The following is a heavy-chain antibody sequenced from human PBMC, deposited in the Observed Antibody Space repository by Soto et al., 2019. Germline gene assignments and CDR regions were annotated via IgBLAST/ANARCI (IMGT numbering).Heavy chain of an antibody. CDR1: GGSISSGDYY. CDR2: IYYSGST. J-gene: IGHJ4*02. V-gene: IGHV4-30-4*01. Sequence: PSETLSLTCTVSGGSISSGDYYWSWIRQPPGKGLEWIGYIYYSGSTYYNPSLKSRVTISVDTSKNQFSLKLSSVTAADTAVYYCARSVTTTSVHSNFDYWGQGTLVTVSS. D-gene: IGHD5-12*01. CDR3: ARSVTTTSVHSNFDY.